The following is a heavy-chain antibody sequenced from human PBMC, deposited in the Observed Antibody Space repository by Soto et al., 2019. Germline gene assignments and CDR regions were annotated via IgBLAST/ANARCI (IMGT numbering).Heavy chain of an antibody. Sequence: QMQLVESGGGVVQPGRYLRLSCAASGFTFRNYGMHWVRQAPGKGLAWVSLILNDGSEEFYRDSVKGRFTISRDNSRNSLYLQIDSLREVDTSLYYCVIDDDGAPNALELWGQGTMVSVS. J-gene: IGHJ3*01. CDR2: ILNDGSEE. V-gene: IGHV3-33*01. D-gene: IGHD4-17*01. CDR1: GFTFRNYG. CDR3: VIDDDGAPNALEL.